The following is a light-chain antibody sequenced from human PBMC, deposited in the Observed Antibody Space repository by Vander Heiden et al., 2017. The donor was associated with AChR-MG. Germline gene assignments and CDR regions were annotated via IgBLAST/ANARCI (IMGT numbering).Light chain of an antibody. V-gene: IGLV1-44*01. CDR3: AALDDSLSWV. J-gene: IGLJ3*02. CDR2: NNN. CDR1: SPNLGSNP. Sequence: QSVLTQPPSASGTPGHRVTISCSGSSPNLGSNPVNWYQPLPGTAPKLIMCNNNQRPAGVPDRFSGSKSGTSASLAISGLHSEDEADYYCAALDDSLSWVFGGGTKLTVL.